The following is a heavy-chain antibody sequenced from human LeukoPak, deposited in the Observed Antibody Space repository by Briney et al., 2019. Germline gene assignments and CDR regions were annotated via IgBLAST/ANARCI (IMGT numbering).Heavy chain of an antibody. Sequence: GGSLRLSCAASGFTFSSYAMSWVRQAPGKGLEWVSAISGSGGSTYYADSVKGRFTISRDNSKNTLYLQMNGLRAEDTAVYYCAKDHRPPGYCSGGSCYFSYWGQGTLVTVSS. CDR2: ISGSGGST. D-gene: IGHD2-15*01. J-gene: IGHJ4*02. V-gene: IGHV3-23*01. CDR1: GFTFSSYA. CDR3: AKDHRPPGYCSGGSCYFSY.